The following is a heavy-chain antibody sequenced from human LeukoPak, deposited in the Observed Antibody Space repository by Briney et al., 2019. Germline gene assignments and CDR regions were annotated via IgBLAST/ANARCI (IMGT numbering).Heavy chain of an antibody. V-gene: IGHV3-33*06. D-gene: IGHD5-18*01. CDR1: GFTFSGYG. J-gene: IGHJ4*02. CDR3: AKDWGYTTMVSYYFDY. Sequence: SGGSLRLSCAASGFTFSGYGMHWARQAPDKGLEWVAVIWYDGNNKYYADSVKGRFTISRDNSKNTLYPQMNSLRAEDTAVYYCAKDWGYTTMVSYYFDYWGQGALVTVSS. CDR2: IWYDGNNK.